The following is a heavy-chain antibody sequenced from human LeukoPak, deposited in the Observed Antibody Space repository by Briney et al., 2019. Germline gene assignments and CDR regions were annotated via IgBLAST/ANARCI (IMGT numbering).Heavy chain of an antibody. CDR1: GFTFDDYA. D-gene: IGHD3-9*01. CDR3: AKDGSHYDILTGYFFDI. V-gene: IGHV3-9*01. Sequence: GGSLRLSCAASGFTFDDYAMHWVRQAPGKGLEWVSGISWNSGSIGYADSVKGRFTISRDNAKNSLYLQMNSLRAEDTALYYCAKDGSHYDILTGYFFDIWGQGTMVTVSS. J-gene: IGHJ3*02. CDR2: ISWNSGSI.